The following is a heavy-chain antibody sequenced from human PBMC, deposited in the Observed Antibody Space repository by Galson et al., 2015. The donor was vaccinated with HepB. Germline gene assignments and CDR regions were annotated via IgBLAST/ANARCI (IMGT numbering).Heavy chain of an antibody. CDR3: ARDYCSSTSCYPVNLDYSNYYYYYGMDV. CDR1: GGTFSCYA. CDR2: IIPIFGTA. D-gene: IGHD2-2*01. V-gene: IGHV1-69*06. J-gene: IGHJ6*02. Sequence: SVKVSCKASGGTFSCYAISWVRQAPGQGLEWMGGIIPIFGTANYAQKFQGRVTITADKSTSTAYMELSSLRSEDTAVYYCARDYCSSTSCYPVNLDYSNYYYYYGMDVWGQGTTVTVSS.